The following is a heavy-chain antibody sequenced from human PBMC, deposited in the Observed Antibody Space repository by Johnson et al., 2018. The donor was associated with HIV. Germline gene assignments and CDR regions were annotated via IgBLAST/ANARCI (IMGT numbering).Heavy chain of an antibody. D-gene: IGHD5-18*01. CDR1: GFTFDNYG. Sequence: VQLVESGGGVVRPGGSLRLSCAASGFTFDNYGVSWVRQAPGKGLEWVSGINWNGGSTGYGDSVKGRFTISRDNAKNSLYLQMNSLRAEDTALYYCARGLRGYSYIDSFDIWGQGTMVTV. V-gene: IGHV3-20*04. CDR3: ARGLRGYSYIDSFDI. CDR2: INWNGGST. J-gene: IGHJ3*02.